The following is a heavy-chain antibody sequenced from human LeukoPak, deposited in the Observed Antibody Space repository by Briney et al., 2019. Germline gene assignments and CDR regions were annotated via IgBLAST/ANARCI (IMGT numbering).Heavy chain of an antibody. V-gene: IGHV3-7*03. CDR3: ARAVTQGAYCYYGMDV. J-gene: IGHJ6*02. D-gene: IGHD5-18*01. Sequence: AGGSLRLSCAASGFTFSSYWMSWVRQAPGKGLEWVANIKQDGSEKYYVDSVKGRFTISRDNAKNSLYLQMNSLRAEDTAVYYCARAVTQGAYCYYGMDVWGQGTTVTVSS. CDR1: GFTFSSYW. CDR2: IKQDGSEK.